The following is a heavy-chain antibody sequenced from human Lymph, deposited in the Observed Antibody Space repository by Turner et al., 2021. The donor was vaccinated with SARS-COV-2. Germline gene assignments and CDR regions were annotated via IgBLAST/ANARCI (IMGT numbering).Heavy chain of an antibody. CDR1: GFTFSSYS. CDR3: ARGDYGDYGTVYFDY. J-gene: IGHJ4*02. Sequence: EVQLVESGGGLVKPGGSLRLSCAASGFTFSSYSMNWVRQAPGKGLEWVSSISSSSSYIYYADSVKGRFTSSRDNAKNSLYLQMNSLRAEDTAVYYCARGDYGDYGTVYFDYWGQGTLVTVSS. CDR2: ISSSSSYI. V-gene: IGHV3-21*01. D-gene: IGHD4-17*01.